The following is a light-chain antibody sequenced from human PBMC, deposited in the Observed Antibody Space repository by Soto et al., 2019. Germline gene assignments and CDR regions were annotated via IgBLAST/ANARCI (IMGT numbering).Light chain of an antibody. Sequence: DIVMTQTPLSLSVTPGQPASISCKSSQSLLHSDGKTYLYWYLQKPGQPPQLLIHEVSNRFSGVPDRFSGSESGTAFALNISRVEADDVGVYYCMQSFHPPITFGQGTRLEIK. CDR3: MQSFHPPIT. CDR2: EVS. V-gene: IGKV2D-29*01. J-gene: IGKJ5*01. CDR1: QSLLHSDGKTY.